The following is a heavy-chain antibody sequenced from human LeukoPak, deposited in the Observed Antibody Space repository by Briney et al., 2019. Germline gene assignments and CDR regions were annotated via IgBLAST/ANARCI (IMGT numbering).Heavy chain of an antibody. CDR3: ARPPHY. V-gene: IGHV4-34*01. CDR2: INHSGST. J-gene: IGHJ4*02. Sequence: PSETLSLTCAVYGGSFSGYYWSWIRQPPGKGLEWIGEINHSGSTNYNPSLKSRVTISVDTSKNQFSLKLSSVTAADTAVYYCARPPHYWGQGTLVTVST. CDR1: GGSFSGYY.